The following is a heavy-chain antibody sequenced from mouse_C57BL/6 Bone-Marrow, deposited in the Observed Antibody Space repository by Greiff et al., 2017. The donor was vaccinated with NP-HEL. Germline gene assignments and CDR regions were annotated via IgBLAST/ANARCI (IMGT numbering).Heavy chain of an antibody. Sequence: VQVVESGAELARPGASVKLSCKASGYTFTSYGISWVKQRTGQGLVWIGEIYPRSGNTYYNEKFKGKATLTADKSSSTAYMELRSLTSEDSAVYFCAGRRFDYWGQGTTLTVSS. V-gene: IGHV1-81*01. CDR2: IYPRSGNT. J-gene: IGHJ2*01. D-gene: IGHD2-12*01. CDR1: GYTFTSYG. CDR3: AGRRFDY.